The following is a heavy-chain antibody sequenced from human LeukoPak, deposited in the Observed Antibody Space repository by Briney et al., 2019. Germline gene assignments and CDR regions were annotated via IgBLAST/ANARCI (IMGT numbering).Heavy chain of an antibody. CDR1: GGTFSSYA. CDR3: ARDLGRTDAFDI. V-gene: IGHV1-2*02. J-gene: IGHJ3*02. CDR2: INPNSGDT. D-gene: IGHD1-26*01. Sequence: ASVKVSCKASGGTFSSYAISWVRQAPGQGLEWMGWINPNSGDTNYAQKFQGRVTMTRDTSISTAYMELSRLRSDDTAVYYCARDLGRTDAFDIWGQGTMVTVSS.